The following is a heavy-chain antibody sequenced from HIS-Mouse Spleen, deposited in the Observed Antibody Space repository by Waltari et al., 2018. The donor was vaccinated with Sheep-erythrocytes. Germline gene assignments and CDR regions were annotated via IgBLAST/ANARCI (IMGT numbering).Heavy chain of an antibody. CDR1: GFPFSSYG. J-gene: IGHJ3*02. V-gene: IGHV3-30*18. D-gene: IGHD2-8*01. Sequence: QVQLVESGGGVVQPGRSLRLSFAASGFPFSSYGMHWVRQAPGKGLEWVAVISYDGSNKYYADSVKGRFTISRDNSKNTLYLQMNSLRAEDTAVYYCAKGDAMVYDAFDIWGQGTMVTVSS. CDR2: ISYDGSNK. CDR3: AKGDAMVYDAFDI.